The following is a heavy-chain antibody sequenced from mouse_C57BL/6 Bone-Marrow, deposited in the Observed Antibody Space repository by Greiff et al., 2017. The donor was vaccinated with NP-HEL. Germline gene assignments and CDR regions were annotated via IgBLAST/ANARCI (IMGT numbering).Heavy chain of an antibody. D-gene: IGHD1-1*01. CDR3: YYGTHYYAMDY. J-gene: IGHJ4*01. CDR2: IHPNSGST. V-gene: IGHV1-64*01. CDR1: GYTFTSYW. Sequence: QVQLQQPGAELVKPGASVKLSCKASGYTFTSYWMHWVKQRPGQGLEWIGMIHPNSGSTNYNEKFKSKATLTVDKSSSTAYMQLSSLTSEDSAVYYCYYGTHYYAMDYWGQGTSVTVSS.